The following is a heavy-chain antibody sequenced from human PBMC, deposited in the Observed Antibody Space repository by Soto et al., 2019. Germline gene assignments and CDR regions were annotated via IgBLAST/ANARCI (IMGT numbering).Heavy chain of an antibody. J-gene: IGHJ4*02. CDR3: ARSEETVTTGGAFDY. V-gene: IGHV3-30-3*01. CDR2: ISYDGSNK. CDR1: GFTFSSYA. Sequence: QVQLVESGGGVVQPGRSLRLSCAASGFTFSSYAMHWVRQAPGKGLEWVAVISYDGSNKYYADSVKGRFTISRDNSKNTLYLQMNSLRAEATAVYYCARSEETVTTGGAFDYWGQGTLVTVSS. D-gene: IGHD4-17*01.